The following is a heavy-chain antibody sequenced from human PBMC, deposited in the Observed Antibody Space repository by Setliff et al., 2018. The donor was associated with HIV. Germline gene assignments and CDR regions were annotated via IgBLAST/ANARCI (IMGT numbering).Heavy chain of an antibody. J-gene: IGHJ4*02. CDR1: GYTFTGYY. D-gene: IGHD6-25*01. CDR2: INPNSGGT. CDR3: ARTPEGAAVFDY. V-gene: IGHV1-2*06. Sequence: ASVKVSCKASGYTFTGYYMHWVRQAPGQGLEWMGRINPNSGGTNYAQKFQGKFTMTRDISASTAYMELSSLGSEDTAVFYCARTPEGAAVFDYWGQGTLVTVSS.